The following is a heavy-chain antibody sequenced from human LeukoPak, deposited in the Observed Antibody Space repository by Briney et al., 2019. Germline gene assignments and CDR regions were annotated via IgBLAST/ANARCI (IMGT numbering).Heavy chain of an antibody. D-gene: IGHD5-18*01. J-gene: IGHJ4*02. Sequence: GGSLRLSCAASGFTFSSYSMNWVRQAPGKGLEWVSSISSSSSYIYYADSVKGRFTISRYNAKNSLYLQMNSLRAEDTAVYYCARGNRGYSYGNFDYWGQGTLVTVSS. CDR1: GFTFSSYS. V-gene: IGHV3-21*01. CDR3: ARGNRGYSYGNFDY. CDR2: ISSSSSYI.